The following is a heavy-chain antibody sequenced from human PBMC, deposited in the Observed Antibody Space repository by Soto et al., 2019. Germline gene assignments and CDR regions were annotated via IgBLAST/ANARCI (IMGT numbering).Heavy chain of an antibody. J-gene: IGHJ6*02. CDR2: ISGSGGST. Sequence: VGSLRLSCAASGFTFSSYAMSWVRQAPGKGLEWVSAISGSGGSTYYADSVKGRFTISRDNSKNTLYLQMNSLRAEDTAVYYCAKAGCSSTSCYRRGMDVWGQGTTVTVSS. D-gene: IGHD2-2*02. V-gene: IGHV3-23*01. CDR1: GFTFSSYA. CDR3: AKAGCSSTSCYRRGMDV.